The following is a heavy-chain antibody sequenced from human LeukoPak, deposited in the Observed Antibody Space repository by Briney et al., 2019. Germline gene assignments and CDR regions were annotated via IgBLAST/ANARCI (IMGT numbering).Heavy chain of an antibody. Sequence: GGSLRLSCAASGLTFSSYEMNWVRQAPGKGLEWVSYLSGSGSTIYYADSVKGRFTISRDNAKNSLYLQMNSLRAEDTAVYYCARVRFSSDYWGQGTLVTVSS. D-gene: IGHD3-10*01. CDR3: ARVRFSSDY. CDR1: GLTFSSYE. J-gene: IGHJ4*02. CDR2: LSGSGSTI. V-gene: IGHV3-48*03.